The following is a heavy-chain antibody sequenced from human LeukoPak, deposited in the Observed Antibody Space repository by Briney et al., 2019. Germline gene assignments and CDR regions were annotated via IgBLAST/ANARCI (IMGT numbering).Heavy chain of an antibody. CDR1: GYSFTSYW. V-gene: IGHV5-51*01. D-gene: IGHD3-3*01. CDR3: ARHPQGYDFWSGYYYYGMDV. CDR2: IYTGDSAT. J-gene: IGHJ6*02. Sequence: GESLKISCKGSGYSFTSYWIGWVRQMPGKGLEWMGIIYTGDSATRYSPSFQGQVTISADKSISTAYLQWSSLKASDTAMYYYARHPQGYDFWSGYYYYGMDVWGQGTTVTVSS.